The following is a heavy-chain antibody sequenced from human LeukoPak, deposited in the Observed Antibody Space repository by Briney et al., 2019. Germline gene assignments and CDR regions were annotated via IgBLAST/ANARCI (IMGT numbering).Heavy chain of an antibody. CDR3: ARDAYYGDYEGY. CDR1: GYTFTGYY. Sequence: GASVKVSCKASGYTFTGYYMHWVRQAPGQGLEWMGWINPNSGGTNYAQRFQGRVTMTRDTSISTAYMELSRLRSDDTAVYYCARDAYYGDYEGYWGQGTLVTVSS. CDR2: INPNSGGT. J-gene: IGHJ4*02. V-gene: IGHV1-2*02. D-gene: IGHD4-17*01.